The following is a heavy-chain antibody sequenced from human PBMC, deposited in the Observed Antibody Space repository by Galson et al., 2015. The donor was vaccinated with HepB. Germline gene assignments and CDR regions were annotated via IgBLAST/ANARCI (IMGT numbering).Heavy chain of an antibody. CDR2: ISTYSGNT. CDR3: AREKSTYFDYLWDDY. CDR1: GYSFTSYG. Sequence: SVKVSCKASGYSFTSYGVSWVRQAPGQGLEWMGWISTYSGNTNYAQKFQGRVTMTSDAFTSTAYMELRSLRSADTAVYYCAREKSTYFDYLWDDYWGQGTLVTVSS. V-gene: IGHV1-18*01. D-gene: IGHD3-16*01. J-gene: IGHJ4*02.